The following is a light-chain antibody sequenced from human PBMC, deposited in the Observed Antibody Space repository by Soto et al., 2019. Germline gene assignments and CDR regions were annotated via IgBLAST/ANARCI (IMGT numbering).Light chain of an antibody. V-gene: IGKV3-20*01. CDR1: QSVSSSN. Sequence: EIVLTQSPGTLSLSPGERATLSCRASQSVSSSNLAWYQQKPGQAPRLLIYGVSSRATDIPDRFSGSGSGTYFTLNISRVEPADFAVYYCQQSGNSPLFTFGTGTKVDIK. CDR2: GVS. CDR3: QQSGNSPLFT. J-gene: IGKJ3*01.